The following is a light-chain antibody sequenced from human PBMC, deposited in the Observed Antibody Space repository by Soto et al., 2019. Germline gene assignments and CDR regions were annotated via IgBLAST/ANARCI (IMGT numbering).Light chain of an antibody. Sequence: EIVLTQFPGTLSLSPGERATLSCRASQSVGRNYVAWYQQKPGQAPRVIIYAASNRASGIPDRFSGSGSGSDFTLTIRRLEPEDFAVNYCQQYGTSPWAFGQGTKVEIK. CDR3: QQYGTSPWA. CDR2: AAS. CDR1: QSVGRNY. J-gene: IGKJ1*01. V-gene: IGKV3-20*01.